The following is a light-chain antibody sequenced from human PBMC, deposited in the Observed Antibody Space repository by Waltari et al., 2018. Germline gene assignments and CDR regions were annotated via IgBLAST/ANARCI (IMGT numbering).Light chain of an antibody. CDR1: NVGGKR. CDR3: QVWDSSPETVV. CDR2: DDN. Sequence: SYVLTPPPSASVAPGKTATIACGGHNVGGKRVPWYQQKPGQAPVLVVHDDNARPSGIPDRFSGSNSGDTATLTISRVEVGDEADYYCQVWDSSPETVVFGGGTKLTVL. J-gene: IGLJ2*01. V-gene: IGLV3-21*01.